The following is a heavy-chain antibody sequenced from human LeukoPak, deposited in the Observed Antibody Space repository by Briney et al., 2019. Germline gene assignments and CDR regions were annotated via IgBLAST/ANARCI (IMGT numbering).Heavy chain of an antibody. CDR1: GYTFTSYY. D-gene: IGHD5-18*01. CDR2: INPSGGST. J-gene: IGHJ3*02. CDR3: ARGGPRGYSYGYNAFDI. V-gene: IGHV1-46*01. Sequence: ASVKVSCKASGYTFTSYYMHWVRQAPGQGLEWMGIINPSGGSTSYAQKFQGRVTMTRDTSTSTVYMELSSLRSEDTAVYYCARGGPRGYSYGYNAFDIWGQGTMVTVSS.